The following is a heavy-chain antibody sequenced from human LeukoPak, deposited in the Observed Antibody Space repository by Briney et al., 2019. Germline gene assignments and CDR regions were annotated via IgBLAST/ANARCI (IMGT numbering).Heavy chain of an antibody. J-gene: IGHJ5*02. CDR2: IYTSGST. CDR1: GGSISSYY. V-gene: IGHV4-4*07. CDR3: ARFSCSSTSCLKGWFDP. D-gene: IGHD2-2*01. Sequence: SETLSLTCTASGGSISSYYWSWIRQPAGKGLEWIGRIYTSGSTNYNPSLKSRVTMSVDTSKNQFSLKLSSMTAADTAVYYCARFSCSSTSCLKGWFDPWGQGTLVTVSS.